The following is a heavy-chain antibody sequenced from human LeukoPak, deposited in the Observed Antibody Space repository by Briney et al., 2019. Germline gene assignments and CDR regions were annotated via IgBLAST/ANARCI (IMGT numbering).Heavy chain of an antibody. CDR2: IWYDGSNK. J-gene: IGHJ4*02. Sequence: GGSLRLSCAASGFTFSIYGMHCVRQAPGKGMEWVAVIWYDGSNKYYADSVKGRFTISRDNSKNTLYLQMNSLRAEDTAVYYCARDPEDYGDYAADYWGQGTLVTVSS. D-gene: IGHD4-17*01. CDR3: ARDPEDYGDYAADY. CDR1: GFTFSIYG. V-gene: IGHV3-33*01.